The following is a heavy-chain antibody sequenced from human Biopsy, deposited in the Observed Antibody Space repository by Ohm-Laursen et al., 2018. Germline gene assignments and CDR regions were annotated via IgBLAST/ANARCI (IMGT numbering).Heavy chain of an antibody. Sequence: GTLSLTCTVSGGSISNYYWGWIRQPPGKGLEWIGYIYYTGSTNYNPSLKSRVTISVDTSTNHLSLRLTSVTAADTAVYYCARHAPSYSGSYWRYFDLWGRGTLVTVSS. CDR1: GGSISNYY. V-gene: IGHV4-59*08. J-gene: IGHJ2*01. D-gene: IGHD1-26*01. CDR3: ARHAPSYSGSYWRYFDL. CDR2: IYYTGST.